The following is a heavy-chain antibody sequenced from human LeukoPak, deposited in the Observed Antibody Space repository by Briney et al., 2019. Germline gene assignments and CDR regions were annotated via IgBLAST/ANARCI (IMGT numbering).Heavy chain of an antibody. CDR2: ISNDGSDK. V-gene: IGHV3-30*04. J-gene: IGHJ4*02. Sequence: GRPLRLSCAASGLAFSNYAMHWVRQAPGKGLECVAVISNDGSDKYYADSVKGRFTISRDNSEKTLDLQMNGLKAEDTAVYYCARGTHYYDSSGYYSGGLGYWGRGTLVTVSS. CDR1: GLAFSNYA. CDR3: ARGTHYYDSSGYYSGGLGY. D-gene: IGHD3-22*01.